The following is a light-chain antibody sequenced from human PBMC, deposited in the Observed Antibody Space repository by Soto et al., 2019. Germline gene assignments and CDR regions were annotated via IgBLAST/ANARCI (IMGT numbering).Light chain of an antibody. J-gene: IGKJ1*01. V-gene: IGKV3-20*01. CDR2: GAS. CDR1: HSVSSNY. CDR3: QQYGTSPRT. Sequence: EIVITLSPSTLSVSQGERATLSCRASHSVSSNYLAWYQQKPGQSPRLLIYGASSRATGIPDRFSGRGSGTDFTLTISRLEPEDFAVYFCQQYGTSPRTFGQGTKV.